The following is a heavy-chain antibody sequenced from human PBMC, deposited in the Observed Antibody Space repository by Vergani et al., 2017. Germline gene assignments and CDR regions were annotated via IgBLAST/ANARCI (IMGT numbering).Heavy chain of an antibody. CDR3: ARXPSMTYGDYGVDY. CDR1: GFTFSNYG. D-gene: IGHD4-17*01. Sequence: QVQLVESGGGVVQPGGSLRLSCSASGFTFSNYGMHWVRQAPDKGLEWVAYIRYDSSNRFYGDSVKGRFLVSRDNSMNTVFLQMGSLRVEDTAVYYCARXPSMTYGDYGVDYWGQGTVVTVSS. J-gene: IGHJ4*02. V-gene: IGHV3-30*02. CDR2: IRYDSSNR.